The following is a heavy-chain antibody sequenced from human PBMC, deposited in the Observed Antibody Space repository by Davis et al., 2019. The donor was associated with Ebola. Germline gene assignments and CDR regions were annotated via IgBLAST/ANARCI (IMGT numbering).Heavy chain of an antibody. D-gene: IGHD3-10*01. CDR1: GFTFSDYY. V-gene: IGHV3-11*01. CDR2: ISSSCSTI. Sequence: PGGSLRLSCAASGFTFSDYYMSGIRQAPGKGLEWVSYISSSCSTIYYADSVKGRFTISRDNAKNSLYLQMNSLRAEDTAVYYCARERYYYGSGSYFDYWGQGTLVTVSS. CDR3: ARERYYYGSGSYFDY. J-gene: IGHJ4*02.